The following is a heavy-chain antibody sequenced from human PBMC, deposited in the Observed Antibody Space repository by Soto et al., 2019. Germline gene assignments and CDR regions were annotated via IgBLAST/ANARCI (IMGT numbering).Heavy chain of an antibody. J-gene: IGHJ4*02. D-gene: IGHD3-22*01. CDR1: GGSISSSNW. CDR2: VYHSGST. CDR3: ARASDSSGYAHY. V-gene: IGHV4-4*02. Sequence: SETLSLTCAVSGGSISSSNWWSWVRQPPGKGLEWIGEVYHSGSTNYNPSLKSRVTISVDKSKNQFSLKLSSVTAADTAVYYCARASDSSGYAHYWGQGTLVTVS.